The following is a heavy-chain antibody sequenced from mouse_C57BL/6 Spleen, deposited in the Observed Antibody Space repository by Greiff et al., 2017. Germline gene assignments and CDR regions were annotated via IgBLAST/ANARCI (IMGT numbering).Heavy chain of an antibody. CDR2: ISSGSSTI. Sequence: EVQGVESGGGLVKPGGSLKLSCAASGFTFSDYGMHWVRQAPEKGLEWVAYISSGSSTIYYADTVKGRFTISRDNAKNTLFLQMTSLRSEDTAMYYCARKDGYDVYYAMDYWGQGTSVTVSS. D-gene: IGHD2-2*01. V-gene: IGHV5-17*01. CDR3: ARKDGYDVYYAMDY. CDR1: GFTFSDYG. J-gene: IGHJ4*01.